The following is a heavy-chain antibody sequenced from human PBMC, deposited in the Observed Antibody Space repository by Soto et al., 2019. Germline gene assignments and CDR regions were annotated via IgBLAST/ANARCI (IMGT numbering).Heavy chain of an antibody. Sequence: SETLSLTCTVSGASISNTEWWHWVRQPPGKGLEWIGEVHHSGNTNYNPSLKSRVTMSVDKPKNQFSLMLRSVTAADTAVYYCAKCHPLNPRGQGPVFTV. CDR3: AKCHPLNP. CDR1: GASISNTEW. J-gene: IGHJ5*02. V-gene: IGHV4-4*02. CDR2: VHHSGNT.